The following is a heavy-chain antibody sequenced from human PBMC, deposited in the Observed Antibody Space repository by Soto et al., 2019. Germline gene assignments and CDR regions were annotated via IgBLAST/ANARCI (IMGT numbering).Heavy chain of an antibody. Sequence: PSETLSLTCIVSGGSISSYYWSWIRQPPGKGLEWIGYIYYSGSTNYKSSLKSRVTISVDTSKNQFSLKLNSVTAADTAIYYCARHKGGYDLEAFDIWGQGTMVTVSS. J-gene: IGHJ3*02. CDR1: GGSISSYY. D-gene: IGHD5-12*01. V-gene: IGHV4-59*08. CDR2: IYYSGST. CDR3: ARHKGGYDLEAFDI.